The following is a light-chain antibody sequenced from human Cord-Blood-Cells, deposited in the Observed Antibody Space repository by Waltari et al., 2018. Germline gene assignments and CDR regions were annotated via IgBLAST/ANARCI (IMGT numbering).Light chain of an antibody. CDR2: AAA. J-gene: IGKJ3*01. CDR1: QSISSY. Sequence: DIQMTQSPSSLSASVGDRVTITCRSSQSISSYLNWYQQKPGKAPKLLIYAAARLQSGVPSRFSGIGSGTDFTLTISSLRPEDFATYYCQQIYSTLTVCPGTKLDLK. CDR3: QQIYSTLT. V-gene: IGKV1-39*01.